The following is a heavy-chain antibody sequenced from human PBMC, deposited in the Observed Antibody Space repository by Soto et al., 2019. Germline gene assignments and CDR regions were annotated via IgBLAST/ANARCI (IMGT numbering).Heavy chain of an antibody. D-gene: IGHD6-13*01. CDR3: ARGYRSSWYSAFDI. CDR1: GGSFSGYY. J-gene: IGHJ3*02. Sequence: SETLSLTCAVYGGSFSGYYWTWIRQPPGTGLEWIGEINHSGSTNYNPSLKSRVTISVDTSKNQFSLKLSSVTAADTAVYYRARGYRSSWYSAFDIWGQGTMVTV. CDR2: INHSGST. V-gene: IGHV4-34*01.